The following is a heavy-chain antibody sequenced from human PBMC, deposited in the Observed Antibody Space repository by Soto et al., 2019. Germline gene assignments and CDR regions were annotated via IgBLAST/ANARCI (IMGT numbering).Heavy chain of an antibody. Sequence: SETLSLTCTFSGCSVSSGSYYWSWIRQPPGKGLEWIGYIYYSGSTNYNPSLKSRVTISVDTSKNQFSLKLTSVTAADTAMYFCAKIIILVPGASYGMDVWGQGTTVTVSS. J-gene: IGHJ6*02. V-gene: IGHV4-61*01. CDR2: IYYSGST. CDR3: AKIIILVPGASYGMDV. CDR1: GCSVSSGSYY. D-gene: IGHD2-2*01.